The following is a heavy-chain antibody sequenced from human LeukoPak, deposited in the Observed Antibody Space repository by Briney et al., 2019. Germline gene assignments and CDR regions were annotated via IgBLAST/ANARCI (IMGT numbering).Heavy chain of an antibody. J-gene: IGHJ4*02. Sequence: GGSLRLSCAVSGSTFSHYAMSWVRQAPGKGLEWVGRIKSKTDGGTVDYAAPVKGRFTISRDDLKNTLYLEMNSLKTEDTAVYYCTKDHGSGSYYFDYWGQGTLVTVSS. CDR1: GSTFSHYA. CDR2: IKSKTDGGTV. D-gene: IGHD3-10*01. V-gene: IGHV3-15*01. CDR3: TKDHGSGSYYFDY.